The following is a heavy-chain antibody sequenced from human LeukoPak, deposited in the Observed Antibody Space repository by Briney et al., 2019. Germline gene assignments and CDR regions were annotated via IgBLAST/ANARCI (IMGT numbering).Heavy chain of an antibody. CDR2: INPNSGNT. CDR3: VRSLGTYWGKDFLNWFDP. Sequence: EASVKVSCKASEYTFTNYDINWVRQATGQGLEWMGWINPNSGNTGYIQKFQGRVTMTRNTSLTTAYMELTSLKSEDTAVYYCVRSLGTYWGKDFLNWFDPWGQGTLVTVSS. V-gene: IGHV1-8*01. J-gene: IGHJ5*02. D-gene: IGHD3-16*01. CDR1: EYTFTNYD.